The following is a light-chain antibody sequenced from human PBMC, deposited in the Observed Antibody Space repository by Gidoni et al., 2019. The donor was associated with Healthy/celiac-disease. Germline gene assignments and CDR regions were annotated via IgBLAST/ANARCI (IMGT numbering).Light chain of an antibody. Sequence: DIQMTQSPSSLSASVGDRVTITCRASQGISNYLAWYQQKPGKVPKLLLYAASTLQSGVPSRFSGSGSGTDFTLTISSLQPEDVATYYCQKYNSAPVFTFGPRTKVDIK. J-gene: IGKJ3*01. V-gene: IGKV1-27*01. CDR2: AAS. CDR3: QKYNSAPVFT. CDR1: QGISNY.